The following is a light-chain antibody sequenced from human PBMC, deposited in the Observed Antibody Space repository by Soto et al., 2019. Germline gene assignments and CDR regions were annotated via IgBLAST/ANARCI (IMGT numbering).Light chain of an antibody. CDR1: QSVSSY. V-gene: IGKV3-11*01. CDR2: DAY. Sequence: EIVLTQSPATLSLSPGERATLSCRASQSVSSYLAWYQQKPGQAPRLLIYDAYNRATGIPPRFSGSGSGTDFTLTISRLEPEDFAVYYCQQYLTSPKTFGQGTKVDNK. J-gene: IGKJ1*01. CDR3: QQYLTSPKT.